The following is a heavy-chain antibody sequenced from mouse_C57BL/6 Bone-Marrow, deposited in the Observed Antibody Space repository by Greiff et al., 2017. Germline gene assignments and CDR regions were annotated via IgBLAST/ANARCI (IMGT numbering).Heavy chain of an antibody. CDR2: IDPNSGGT. CDR3: ARSRDDGYYWYYDV. D-gene: IGHD2-3*01. V-gene: IGHV1-72*01. Sequence: VQLQQPGAELVKPGASVTLSCKASGYTFTSYWMHWVKQRPGRGLEWIGRIDPNSGGTKYNEKFKSKATLTVDKPSSTAYMQLSSLTSEDSAVYYCARSRDDGYYWYYDVWGTGTTVTVSS. CDR1: GYTFTSYW. J-gene: IGHJ1*03.